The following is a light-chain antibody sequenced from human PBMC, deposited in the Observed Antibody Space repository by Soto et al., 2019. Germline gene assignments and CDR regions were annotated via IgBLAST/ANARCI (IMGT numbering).Light chain of an antibody. V-gene: IGKV1-5*03. CDR2: KTS. Sequence: DIQMTQSPSTLSASVGDRVTITCRASQSINNWLAWYQQKPGQAPRLLIYKTSSLQSGVPSRFSGSGSVTEFTLTISSLQPDDFATYYCQQYHTYSYTFGQGTKLEIK. CDR1: QSINNW. CDR3: QQYHTYSYT. J-gene: IGKJ2*01.